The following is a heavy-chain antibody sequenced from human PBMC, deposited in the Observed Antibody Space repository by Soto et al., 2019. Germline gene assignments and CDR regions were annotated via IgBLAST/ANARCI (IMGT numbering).Heavy chain of an antibody. V-gene: IGHV3-30*18. J-gene: IGHJ6*02. CDR1: GFTFSSYG. CDR3: AKDFQPTMAPGYGMDV. Sequence: PGGSLRLSCAASGFTFSSYGMHWVRQAPGKGLEWVAVISYDGSNKYYADSVKGRFTISRDNSKNTLYLQMNSLRAEDTAVYYCAKDFQPTMAPGYGMDVWGQGTTVTVSS. CDR2: ISYDGSNK. D-gene: IGHD3-3*01.